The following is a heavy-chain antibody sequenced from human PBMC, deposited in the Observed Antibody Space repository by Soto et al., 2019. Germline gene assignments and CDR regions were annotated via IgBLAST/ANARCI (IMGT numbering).Heavy chain of an antibody. Sequence: SETLSLTCTVSGGSISSYYWSWIRQPPGKGLEWIGHIYYSGSTNYNPSLKSRVSISVDTSKNQFSLKLSSVTAADTAVYYCARQSCSSTSCYSWVSWFDPWGQGTLVTVSS. CDR1: GGSISSYY. V-gene: IGHV4-59*08. CDR3: ARQSCSSTSCYSWVSWFDP. D-gene: IGHD2-2*01. CDR2: IYYSGST. J-gene: IGHJ5*02.